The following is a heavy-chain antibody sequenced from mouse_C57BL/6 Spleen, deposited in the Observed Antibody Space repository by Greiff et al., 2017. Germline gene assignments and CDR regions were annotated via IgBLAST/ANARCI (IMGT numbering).Heavy chain of an antibody. Sequence: QVQLQQPGAELVKPGASVKLSCKASGYTFTSYWMHWVKQRPGQGLAWIGMIHPNSGSTNYNEKFKSKATLTVDKSSSTAYMQLSSLTSEDSAVYYCARGGRTTVVAPFDYWGQGTTLTVSS. J-gene: IGHJ2*01. CDR1: GYTFTSYW. D-gene: IGHD1-1*01. CDR2: IHPNSGST. CDR3: ARGGRTTVVAPFDY. V-gene: IGHV1-64*01.